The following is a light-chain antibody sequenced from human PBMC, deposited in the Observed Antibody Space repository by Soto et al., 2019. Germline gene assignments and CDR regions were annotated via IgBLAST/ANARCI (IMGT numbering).Light chain of an antibody. CDR3: QSADSSGSPWV. CDR1: VLSRQY. CDR2: KDT. J-gene: IGLJ3*02. V-gene: IGLV3-25*03. Sequence: SSELTQPPSVSVSPGQTARITCSGDVLSRQYAYWYQQKPGQAPVLVIYKDTERPSGIPERFSGSSSGTTVTLTVSGVQAEDEADYHCQSADSSGSPWVFGGGTKLTVL.